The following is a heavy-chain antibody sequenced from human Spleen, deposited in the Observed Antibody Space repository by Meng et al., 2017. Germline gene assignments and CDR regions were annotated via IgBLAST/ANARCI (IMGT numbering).Heavy chain of an antibody. CDR3: VKGDLWSADERY. Sequence: GESLKISCAASGFTFDDYGMTWVRQAPGKGLEWVSGINWNGGSTGYADSVKGRFTISRDNGRNTLYLQMNSLRAEDTALYYCVKGDLWSADERYWGQGTLVTVSS. J-gene: IGHJ4*02. D-gene: IGHD3-3*01. CDR2: INWNGGST. V-gene: IGHV3-20*04. CDR1: GFTFDDYG.